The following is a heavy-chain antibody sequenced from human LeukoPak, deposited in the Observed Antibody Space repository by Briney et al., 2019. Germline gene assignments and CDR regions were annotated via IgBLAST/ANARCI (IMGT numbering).Heavy chain of an antibody. CDR2: INPNSGGT. V-gene: IGHV1-2*02. CDR3: ARDLIDYSYGDYWFDP. D-gene: IGHD4-11*01. Sequence: WAPVKVSCKASGYTFTGYYMHWVRQAPGQGLEWMGWINPNSGGTNYAQKFQGRVTMTRDTSTSTVYMELSSLRSEDTAVYYCARDLIDYSYGDYWFDPWGQGTLVTVSS. J-gene: IGHJ5*02. CDR1: GYTFTGYY.